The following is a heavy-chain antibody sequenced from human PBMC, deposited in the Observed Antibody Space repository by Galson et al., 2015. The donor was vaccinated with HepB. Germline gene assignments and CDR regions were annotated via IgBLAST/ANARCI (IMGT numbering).Heavy chain of an antibody. CDR2: IYPGDSDT. Sequence: QSGAEVKKPGESLKISCKGSGYSFTSYWIGWVRQMPGKGLEWMGIIYPGDSDTRYSPSFQGQVTISADKSISTAYLQWSSLKASDAAMYYCASGITIFGVAAYYYYYGMDVWGQGTTVTVSS. V-gene: IGHV5-51*03. J-gene: IGHJ6*02. CDR1: GYSFTSYW. D-gene: IGHD3-3*01. CDR3: ASGITIFGVAAYYYYYGMDV.